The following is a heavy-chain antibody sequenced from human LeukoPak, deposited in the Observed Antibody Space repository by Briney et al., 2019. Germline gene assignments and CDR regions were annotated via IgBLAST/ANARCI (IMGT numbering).Heavy chain of an antibody. D-gene: IGHD6-13*01. Sequence: SETLSLTCAVSDDSFSSYYWSWIRQPPGKGLEWIGYIYTSGSTNYNPSLKSRVTMSVDTSKNQFSLKLSSVTAADTAVYYCARDSFDPEAAAHFDYWGQGTLVTVSS. CDR3: ARDSFDPEAAAHFDY. CDR2: IYTSGST. CDR1: DDSFSSYY. J-gene: IGHJ4*02. V-gene: IGHV4-4*09.